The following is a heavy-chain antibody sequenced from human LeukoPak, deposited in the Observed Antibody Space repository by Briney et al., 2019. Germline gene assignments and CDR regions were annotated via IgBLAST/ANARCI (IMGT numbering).Heavy chain of an antibody. V-gene: IGHV3-15*01. CDR2: IKSKTDGGTT. CDR3: TTAGGYGAIY. D-gene: IGHD4/OR15-4a*01. CDR1: GFNFSHNG. J-gene: IGHJ4*02. Sequence: GGSLRLSCATSGFNFSHNGMHWVRQAPGKGLEWLGRIKSKTDGGTTDYAAPVKGRFTISRDDSKNTLYLQMNNLKTEDTAVYYCTTAGGYGAIYWGQGTPVTVSS.